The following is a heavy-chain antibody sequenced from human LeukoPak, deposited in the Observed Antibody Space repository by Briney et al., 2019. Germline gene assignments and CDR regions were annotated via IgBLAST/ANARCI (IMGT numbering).Heavy chain of an antibody. V-gene: IGHV3-21*06. J-gene: IGHJ4*02. CDR2: ISSSSSYI. Sequence: GGSLRLSCAASGFTFSDYSMNWVRQAPGKGLEWVSSISSSSSYIYYADSVKGRFTISRDNVKNSLYLQMHSLRAEDTAVYYCARAAGELLPFDYFDYWGQGTLVTVSS. CDR3: ARAAGELLPFDYFDY. D-gene: IGHD3-10*01. CDR1: GFTFSDYS.